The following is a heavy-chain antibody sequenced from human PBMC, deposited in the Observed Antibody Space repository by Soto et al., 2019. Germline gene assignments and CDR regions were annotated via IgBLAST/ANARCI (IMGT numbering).Heavy chain of an antibody. J-gene: IGHJ6*02. CDR2: IMPTVDSG. V-gene: IGHV1-69*01. Sequence: QVQLVQSGAEVKTPGSSVKVSCKASGGTLSDYAISWVRQAPGQGLEWMGGIMPTVDSGSYVQNFQGRVTISAAESTSTANLELSSLRSDDTAVYYYAVAAVREIMAQESSGMAVWGQGTTVTVSS. D-gene: IGHD3-10*01. CDR1: GGTLSDYA. CDR3: AVAAVREIMAQESSGMAV.